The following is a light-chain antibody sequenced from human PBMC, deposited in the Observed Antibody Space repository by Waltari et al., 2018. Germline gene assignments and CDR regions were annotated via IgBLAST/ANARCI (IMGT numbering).Light chain of an antibody. CDR1: QRFGRW. Sequence: DIQMTQSPSTLSSSVGDRVTITCRASQRFGRWLAWYQQKPGQAPKLLIYDISTLEGGVPSRFSGSGYGTEFTLTISNLQPDDFAAYFCQQYASYSGSFGQGTRLEIK. J-gene: IGKJ2*03. V-gene: IGKV1-5*01. CDR2: DIS. CDR3: QQYASYSGS.